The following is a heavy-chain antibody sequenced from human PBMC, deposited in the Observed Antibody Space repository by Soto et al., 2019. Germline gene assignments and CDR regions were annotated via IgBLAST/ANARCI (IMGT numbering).Heavy chain of an antibody. J-gene: IGHJ3*02. CDR3: ARNYGHAFDI. D-gene: IGHD1-7*01. CDR1: GDTISTGGYT. CDR2: TYHSGNP. V-gene: IGHV4-30-2*02. Sequence: SETLPLTCDVSGDTISTGGYTWAWIRQPPGKALEWIGHTYHSGNPYYNPSLQSRVIISVDRSKNQFSLKLSSVTAADTAVYYCARNYGHAFDIWGQGTMVTVSS.